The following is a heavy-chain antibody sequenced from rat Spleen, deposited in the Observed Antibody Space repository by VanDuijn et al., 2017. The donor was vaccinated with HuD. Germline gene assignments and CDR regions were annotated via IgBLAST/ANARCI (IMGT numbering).Heavy chain of an antibody. Sequence: EVQLVESGGGLVQPGRSMKLSCAASGFTFSNYYMAWVRQAPTKGLEWVASISNGGGNTYYRDSVKGRFTISRDYAKSSLYLQMDSLRSEDTATYYCTTEGVTRADPIIFGYWGQGVMVSVSS. D-gene: IGHD3-8*01. CDR3: TTEGVTRADPIIFGY. CDR2: ISNGGGNT. CDR1: GFTFSNYY. J-gene: IGHJ2*01. V-gene: IGHV5-20*01.